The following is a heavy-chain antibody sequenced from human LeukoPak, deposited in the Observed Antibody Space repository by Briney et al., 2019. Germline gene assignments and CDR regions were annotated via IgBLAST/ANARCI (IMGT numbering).Heavy chain of an antibody. CDR1: GFTFSSYS. J-gene: IGHJ4*02. CDR2: ISSSSSYI. CDR3: AKSHPGTTRALDC. Sequence: GGSLRLSCAASGFTFSSYSMNWVRQAPGKGLEWVSSISSSSSYIYYADSVKGRSTISRDNAKNSLYLQMNSLRAEDTAVYYCAKSHPGTTRALDCWGQGTLVTVSS. V-gene: IGHV3-21*01. D-gene: IGHD1-1*01.